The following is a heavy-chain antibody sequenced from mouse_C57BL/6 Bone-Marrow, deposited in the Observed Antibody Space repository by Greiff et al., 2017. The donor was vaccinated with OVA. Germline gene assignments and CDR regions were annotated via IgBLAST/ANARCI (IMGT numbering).Heavy chain of an antibody. CDR1: GFTFSSYG. V-gene: IGHV5-6*01. CDR3: ARRNWSWFAY. J-gene: IGHJ3*01. CDR2: ISSGGSYT. D-gene: IGHD4-1*02. Sequence: EVPLVESGGDLVKPGGSLKLSCAASGFTFSSYGMSWVRQTPDKRLEWVATISSGGSYTYYPDSVKGRFTISRDNAKNTLYLQMSSLKSEDTAMYYCARRNWSWFAYWGQGTLVTVSA.